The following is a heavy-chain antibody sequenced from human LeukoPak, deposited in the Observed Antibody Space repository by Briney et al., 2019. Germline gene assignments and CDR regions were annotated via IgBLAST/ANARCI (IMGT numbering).Heavy chain of an antibody. D-gene: IGHD6-6*01. V-gene: IGHV4-31*03. CDR2: IYDSRTT. J-gene: IGHJ5*02. CDR1: GGSISSGGSY. CDR3: VRSKSSIAARGSALWFHP. Sequence: PSETLSLTCTVSGGSISSGGSYWSWIRRHAGKGLERIGYIYDSRTTYYNPSLQSRTTISVDTPQNEFSLKLRSVTAADTAVYYYVRSKSSIAARGSALWFHPWGQGTLVTVPS.